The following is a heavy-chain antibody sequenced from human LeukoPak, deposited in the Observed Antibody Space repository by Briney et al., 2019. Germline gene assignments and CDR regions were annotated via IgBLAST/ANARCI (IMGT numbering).Heavy chain of an antibody. J-gene: IGHJ3*02. V-gene: IGHV3-23*01. CDR3: ARDFRVGATTDAFDI. D-gene: IGHD1-26*01. CDR1: GFTFSSYA. Sequence: GGSLRLSCAASGFTFSSYAMSWVRQAPGKGLEWVSAISGSGGSTYYADSVKGRFTISRDNAKNSLYLQMNSLRDEDTAVYYCARDFRVGATTDAFDIWGQGTMVTVSS. CDR2: ISGSGGST.